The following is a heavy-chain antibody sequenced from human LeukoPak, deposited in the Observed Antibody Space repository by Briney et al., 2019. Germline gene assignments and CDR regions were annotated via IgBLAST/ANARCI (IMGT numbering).Heavy chain of an antibody. CDR2: IRSKTKDYAT. J-gene: IGHJ4*02. CDR3: TRTTVVTAAFDY. Sequence: GGSLRLSCAASGFTISGSAMHWVRQAPGEGLEWVGRIRSKTKDYATAYAASVTGRFTVSRDDSKNTAYLQMNSLKTEDTAVYSCTRTTVVTAAFDYWGQGTLVTVSS. CDR1: GFTISGSA. V-gene: IGHV3-73*01. D-gene: IGHD4-23*01.